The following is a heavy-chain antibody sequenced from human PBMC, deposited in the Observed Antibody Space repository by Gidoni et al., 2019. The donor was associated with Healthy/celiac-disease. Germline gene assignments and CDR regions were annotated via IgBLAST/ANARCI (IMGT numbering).Heavy chain of an antibody. CDR2: ISDDGSNK. CDR3: AKDSIAARRRPGNGMDV. Sequence: QVQLVESGGGVVQPGRSLRLSCAASGFTFSSYGMHWVRQAPGKGLEWVAVISDDGSNKYYADSVKGRFTISRDNSKNTLYLQMNSLRAEDTAVYYCAKDSIAARRRPGNGMDVWGKGTTVTVSS. D-gene: IGHD6-6*01. CDR1: GFTFSSYG. J-gene: IGHJ6*04. V-gene: IGHV3-30*18.